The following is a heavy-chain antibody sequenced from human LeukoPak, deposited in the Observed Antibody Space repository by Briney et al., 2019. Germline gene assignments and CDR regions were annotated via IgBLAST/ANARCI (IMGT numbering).Heavy chain of an antibody. J-gene: IGHJ4*02. D-gene: IGHD3-9*01. CDR3: ARGLHYDILTGYLQFDY. Sequence: GRSLRLSCAASGFTFNSYAMHWVRQAPGKGLGWVAVISYDGSNKYYADSVKGRFTISRDNSKNTLYLQMNSLRAEDTAVYYCARGLHYDILTGYLQFDYWGQGTLVTVSS. V-gene: IGHV3-30*04. CDR2: ISYDGSNK. CDR1: GFTFNSYA.